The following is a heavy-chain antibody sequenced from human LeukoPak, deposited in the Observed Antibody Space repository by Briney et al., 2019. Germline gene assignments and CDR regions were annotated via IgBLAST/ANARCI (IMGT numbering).Heavy chain of an antibody. Sequence: PVGSLRLSRAASGVTVRTNVMSWGSQAPGQRLGGGSGIDSGGSTHYADSVKARFTISRDNSKNTLYLQMTSLRAEDTAVYYCALTGRGSLYYFDYWGQGTLVTVSS. CDR3: ALTGRGSLYYFDY. D-gene: IGHD1-26*01. CDR1: GVTVRTNV. V-gene: IGHV3-53*01. J-gene: IGHJ4*02. CDR2: IDSGGST.